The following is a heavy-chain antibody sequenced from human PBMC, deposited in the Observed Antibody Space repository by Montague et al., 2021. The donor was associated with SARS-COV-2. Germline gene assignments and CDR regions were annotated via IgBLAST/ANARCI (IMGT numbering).Heavy chain of an antibody. CDR3: ARIPEDRSGGGPGWYFDL. V-gene: IGHV2-70*01. Sequence: PALVKPTQTLTLTCTFSGFSVSTSGLCVSWIRQPPGKALEWLALIDWDDDTYYSTSLKTRLAISKDTSKNQVVLTMTDMDPVDTGTYYCARIPEDRSGGGPGWYFDLWGRGTLVTVSS. D-gene: IGHD3-22*01. J-gene: IGHJ2*01. CDR1: GFSVSTSGLC. CDR2: IDWDDDT.